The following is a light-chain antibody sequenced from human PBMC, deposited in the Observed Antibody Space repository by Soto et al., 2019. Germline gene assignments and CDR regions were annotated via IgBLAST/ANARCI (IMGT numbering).Light chain of an antibody. Sequence: DIQMTQSPTSLSASVGDRVTITCQASQGIRNFVAWYQQKPGKAPNLLIYAASTLQSGVPSRFSGSESGTDFTLTINSLQPEDVATYSCQKYSSVPVFGPGTKVEIK. CDR1: QGIRNF. CDR2: AAS. CDR3: QKYSSVPV. J-gene: IGKJ3*01. V-gene: IGKV1-27*01.